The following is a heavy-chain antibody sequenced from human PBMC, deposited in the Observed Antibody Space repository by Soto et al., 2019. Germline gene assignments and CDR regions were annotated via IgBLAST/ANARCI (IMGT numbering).Heavy chain of an antibody. CDR1: GFTFSSYA. D-gene: IGHD3-22*01. J-gene: IGHJ4*02. Sequence: GGSLRLSCAAPGFTFSSYAMHWVRQAPGKGLEWVAVISYDGSNKYYADSVKGRFTISRDNSKNTLYLQMNSLRAEDTAVYYCARDPSAGRITMIVVVNYYFDYWGQGTLVTVSS. V-gene: IGHV3-30-3*01. CDR3: ARDPSAGRITMIVVVNYYFDY. CDR2: ISYDGSNK.